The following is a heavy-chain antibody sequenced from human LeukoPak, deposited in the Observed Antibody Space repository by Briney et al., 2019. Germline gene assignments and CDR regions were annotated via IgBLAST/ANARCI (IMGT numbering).Heavy chain of an antibody. CDR3: ARLTWDRGLDY. CDR1: GGSISSYY. Sequence: SETLSLTCTVSGGSISSYYWSWIRQPPGKGLEWIGYIYYSGSTNYNPSLKSRVTISVDTSKNQFSLKLSSVTAADTAVYYCARLTWDRGLDYWGQGTLVTVSS. V-gene: IGHV4-59*01. D-gene: IGHD3-10*01. J-gene: IGHJ4*02. CDR2: IYYSGST.